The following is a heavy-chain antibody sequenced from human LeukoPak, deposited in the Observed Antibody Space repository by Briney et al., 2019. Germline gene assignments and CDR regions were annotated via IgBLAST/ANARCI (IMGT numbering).Heavy chain of an antibody. J-gene: IGHJ4*02. V-gene: IGHV4-39*01. Sequence: SETLSLKCTVSGGSISSSSYYWGWIRQPPGKGLEWIGSIYYSGSNYYKSSLKSRVTISVDTSKNQFSLKLSSVTAADTAVYYCARRIAAATSGYDYWGQGTLVTVSS. CDR2: IYYSGSN. CDR3: ARRIAAATSGYDY. CDR1: GGSISSSSYY. D-gene: IGHD6-13*01.